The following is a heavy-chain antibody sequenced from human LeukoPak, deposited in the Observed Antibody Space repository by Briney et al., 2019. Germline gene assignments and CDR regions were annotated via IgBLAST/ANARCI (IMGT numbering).Heavy chain of an antibody. CDR1: GGSFSGYY. D-gene: IGHD6-13*01. J-gene: IGHJ6*03. CDR2: INHSGST. V-gene: IGHV4-34*01. CDR3: ARWRYSSSLDYYYYMDV. Sequence: SETLSLTCAVYGGSFSGYYWSWIRQPPGKGLEWIGEINHSGSTNYNPSLKSRVTMSVDTSKNQFSLKLSSVTAADTAVYYCARWRYSSSLDYYYYMDVWGKGTTVTISS.